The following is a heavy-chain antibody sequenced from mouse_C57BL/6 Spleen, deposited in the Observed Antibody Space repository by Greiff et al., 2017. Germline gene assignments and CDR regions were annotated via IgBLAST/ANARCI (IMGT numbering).Heavy chain of an antibody. CDR2: INPSSGYT. Sequence: VQLQQSGAELARPGASVKMSCKASGYTFTSYTMHWVKQRPGQGLEWIGYINPSSGYTKYNQKFKDKATLTADKSSSTAYMQLSSLTSEDSAVYDCAAPTGGSSYGFAYWGQGTIVTVSA. V-gene: IGHV1-4*01. J-gene: IGHJ3*01. CDR3: AAPTGGSSYGFAY. D-gene: IGHD1-1*01. CDR1: GYTFTSYT.